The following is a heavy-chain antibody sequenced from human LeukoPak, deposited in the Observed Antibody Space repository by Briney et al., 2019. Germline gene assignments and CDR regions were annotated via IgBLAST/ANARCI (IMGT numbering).Heavy chain of an antibody. CDR3: ARGARSSSPRYYYYYMDV. D-gene: IGHD2-15*01. CDR1: GYSISSDYY. V-gene: IGHV4-38-2*02. CDR2: IYHRGST. Sequence: PSETLSLTCTVSGYSISSDYYWGWIRQPPGKGLEWIGSIYHRGSTYCNPSLKSRVTISVDTSKNQFSLKLGSVTAADTAVYYCARGARSSSPRYYYYYMDVWGKGTTVTVSS. J-gene: IGHJ6*03.